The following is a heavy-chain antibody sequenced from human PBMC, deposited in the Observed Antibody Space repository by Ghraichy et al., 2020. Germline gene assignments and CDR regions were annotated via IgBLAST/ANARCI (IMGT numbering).Heavy chain of an antibody. CDR1: GDSFNSGTYF. Sequence: SQTLSLTCTVSGDSFNSGTYFWGWIRQPPGKGLEWIGNVYYSGSTYYTPSLKSRVTISIDTSKNQFSLKLTSVTAADTAFYYCAKSGEGAPTFWGQGTMVIVSS. CDR2: VYYSGST. V-gene: IGHV4-39*01. CDR3: AKSGEGAPTF. D-gene: IGHD1-26*01. J-gene: IGHJ3*01.